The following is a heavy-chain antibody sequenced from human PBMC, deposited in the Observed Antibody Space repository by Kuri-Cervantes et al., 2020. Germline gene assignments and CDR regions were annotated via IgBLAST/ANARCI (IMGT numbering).Heavy chain of an antibody. CDR2: IYHSRST. CDR1: GGSISSYY. Sequence: SDTLSLTCTVAGGSISSYYWSWILQPPGKGLEWIGYIYHSRSTYYNPSLKSRVTISVDRSKNQFSLKLSSVTAADTAVYYCARSAGHSWSDGTPVTVSS. D-gene: IGHD6-25*01. J-gene: IGHJ5*01. V-gene: IGHV4-59*08. CDR3: ARSAGHS.